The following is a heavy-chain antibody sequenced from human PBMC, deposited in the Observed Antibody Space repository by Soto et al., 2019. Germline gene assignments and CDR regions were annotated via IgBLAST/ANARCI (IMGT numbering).Heavy chain of an antibody. D-gene: IGHD3-3*01. V-gene: IGHV4-34*01. CDR1: GGSFSGYY. Sequence: PSETLSLTCAVYGGSFSGYYWSWIRQPPGKGLEWIGEINHSGSTNYNPSLKSRVTISVDTSKNQFSLKLSSVTAADTAVYYCARTLFWSGPPRDWFEPWGQGTRVTVSS. CDR3: ARTLFWSGPPRDWFEP. CDR2: INHSGST. J-gene: IGHJ5*02.